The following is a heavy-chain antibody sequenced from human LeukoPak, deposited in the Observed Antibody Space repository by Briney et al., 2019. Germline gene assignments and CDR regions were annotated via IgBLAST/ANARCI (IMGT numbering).Heavy chain of an antibody. Sequence: SETLSLTCTVSGVSISSYYWNWIRQPPGKGLEWIGYIYYSGSTNYNPSLKSRVTISVDTSKNQFSLKLYSVTAADTAVYYCARGGSSGYPSWAFDIWGQGTMVTVSS. J-gene: IGHJ3*02. CDR3: ARGGSSGYPSWAFDI. CDR1: GVSISSYY. CDR2: IYYSGST. V-gene: IGHV4-59*01. D-gene: IGHD3-22*01.